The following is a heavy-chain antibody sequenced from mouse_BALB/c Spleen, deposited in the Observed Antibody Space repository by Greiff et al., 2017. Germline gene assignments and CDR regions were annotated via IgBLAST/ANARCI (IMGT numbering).Heavy chain of an antibody. V-gene: IGHV3-6*02. CDR2: ISYDGSN. J-gene: IGHJ2*01. D-gene: IGHD2-2*01. Sequence: EVKLQESGPGLVKPSQSLSLTCSVTGYSITSGYYWNWIRQFPGNKLEWMGYISYDGSNNYNPSLKNRISITRDTSKNQFFLKLNSVTTEDTATYYCARVDLRGYDFDDWGQGTTLTVSA. CDR1: GYSITSGYY. CDR3: ARVDLRGYDFDD.